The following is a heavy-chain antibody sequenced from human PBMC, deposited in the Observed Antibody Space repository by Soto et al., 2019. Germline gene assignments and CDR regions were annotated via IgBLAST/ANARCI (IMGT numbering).Heavy chain of an antibody. V-gene: IGHV1-2*02. CDR2: ISLYSDGT. J-gene: IGHJ5*02. CDR1: GYAFTGYY. D-gene: IGHD2-2*01. Sequence: ASVKVSCKASGYAFTGYYMHWVRQAPGQGLEWMGWISLYSDGTNYAQKFQGRVSMTTDTSTTTAYMELRSLRSDDTAVYYCARVVPGAEAWFGPWGQGTLVTVSS. CDR3: ARVVPGAEAWFGP.